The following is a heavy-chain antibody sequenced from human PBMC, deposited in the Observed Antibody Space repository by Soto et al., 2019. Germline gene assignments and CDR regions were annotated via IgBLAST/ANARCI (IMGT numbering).Heavy chain of an antibody. D-gene: IGHD2-8*02. CDR2: INNGGDIV. V-gene: IGHV3-11*01. J-gene: IGHJ4*02. CDR3: ASDFAKTTGGVVDS. CDR1: GFIFSDYY. Sequence: QVQLEESGGGLVQPGQSLRLSCATSGFIFSDYYMAWIRQAPGKGLEWIGYINNGGDIVHYSDAVRGRFRISRDNTKKSLSLQMTSLGAEVTSIYYCASDFAKTTGGVVDSWSQGALVTVSS.